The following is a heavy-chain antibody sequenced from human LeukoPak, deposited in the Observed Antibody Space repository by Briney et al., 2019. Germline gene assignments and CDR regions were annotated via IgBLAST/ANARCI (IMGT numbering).Heavy chain of an antibody. CDR2: ISAYNGNT. CDR1: GYTFTSYG. Sequence: ASVKVSCKASGYTFTSYGISWVRQAPGQGLEWMGWISAYNGNTNYAQKLQGRVTMTTDTSTSTAYMELSSLRSEDTAVYYCARESRDILTGPLFGSWGQGTLVTVSS. V-gene: IGHV1-18*01. D-gene: IGHD3-9*01. CDR3: ARESRDILTGPLFGS. J-gene: IGHJ5*02.